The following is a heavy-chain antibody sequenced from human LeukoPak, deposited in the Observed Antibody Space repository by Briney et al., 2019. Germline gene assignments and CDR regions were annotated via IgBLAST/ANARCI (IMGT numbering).Heavy chain of an antibody. J-gene: IGHJ4*02. CDR1: GYSFTNYW. D-gene: IGHD4-4*01. Sequence: GESLKISCKASGYSFTNYWIGWVRQMLGKGLEWMGIIYPSDSDIRYSPSFQGQVTISADKSINTAYLQWSSLKASDTAIYYCARAGTSNYRFFDSWGQGTLVTVSS. CDR2: IYPSDSDI. V-gene: IGHV5-51*01. CDR3: ARAGTSNYRFFDS.